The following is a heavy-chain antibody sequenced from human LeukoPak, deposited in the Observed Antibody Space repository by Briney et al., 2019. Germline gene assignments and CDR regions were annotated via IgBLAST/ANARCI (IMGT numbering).Heavy chain of an antibody. CDR3: ARVRTEYYDFWSGYYDY. J-gene: IGHJ4*02. CDR2: IIPNFGTA. CDR1: GDTFSIYA. V-gene: IGHV1-69*05. Sequence: GSSVKVSYKASGDTFSIYAISWVRQAPGQGLEWMGGIIPNFGTANYAQKFQGRVTITTDESTSTAYMELSSLRSEDTAVYYCARVRTEYYDFWSGYYDYWGQGTLVTVSS. D-gene: IGHD3-3*01.